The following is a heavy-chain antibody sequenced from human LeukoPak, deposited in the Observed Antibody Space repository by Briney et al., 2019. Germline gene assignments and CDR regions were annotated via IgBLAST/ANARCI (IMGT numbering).Heavy chain of an antibody. CDR2: IYYSGST. CDR1: GGSISSSSYY. D-gene: IGHD7-27*01. V-gene: IGHV4-39*01. CDR3: AERNWGEGAFDI. Sequence: PSETLSLTCTVSGGSISSSSYYWGWIRQPPGKGLEWIGSIYYSGSTYYNPSLKSRVTVSVDTSKNQFSLKLSSVTAADTAVYYCAERNWGEGAFDIWGQGTMVTVSS. J-gene: IGHJ3*02.